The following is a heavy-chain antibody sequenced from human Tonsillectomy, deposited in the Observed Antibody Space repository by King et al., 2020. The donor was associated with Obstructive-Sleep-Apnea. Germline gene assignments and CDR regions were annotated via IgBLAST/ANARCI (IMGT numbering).Heavy chain of an antibody. Sequence: VQLQQWGAGLLKPSETLSLTCAVYGGSFSGYYWSWIRQPPGKGLEWIGEINHSGSTNYNPSLKSRGTISVETSKNQFSLKLSSVTAAGTAVYYCARGGVFDWLLNFDYWGQGTLVTVSS. CDR3: ARGGVFDWLLNFDY. D-gene: IGHD3-9*01. CDR1: GGSFSGYY. CDR2: INHSGST. J-gene: IGHJ4*02. V-gene: IGHV4-34*01.